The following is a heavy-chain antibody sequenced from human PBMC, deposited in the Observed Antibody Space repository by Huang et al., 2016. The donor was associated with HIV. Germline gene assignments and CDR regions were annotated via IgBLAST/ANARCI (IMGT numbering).Heavy chain of an antibody. J-gene: IGHJ4*02. Sequence: VQLVQSGAEVKKPGESLKISCKGSGTRVSSCWSALVRQMPGKGREWMAIIFPDDSDTTDSPSFGGQVTISADKSIGTAYLQWSSLKASDTAMYYCARRFSSSSGYFDYWGQGSLVTVSS. D-gene: IGHD6-6*01. V-gene: IGHV5-51*01. CDR1: GTRVSSCW. CDR2: IFPDDSDT. CDR3: ARRFSSSSGYFDY.